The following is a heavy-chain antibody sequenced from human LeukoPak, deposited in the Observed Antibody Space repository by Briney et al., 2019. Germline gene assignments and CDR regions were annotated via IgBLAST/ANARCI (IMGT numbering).Heavy chain of an antibody. CDR3: ARDRGIAARPGYDGMDV. Sequence: SGTLSLTCTVSGGSISSYHWNWLRQPPGKGVEGIGYIYYSGSTNHNPSLKSRVTISVDTSKNQFSLKLSSVTAADTAVYYCARDRGIAARPGYDGMDVWGQGTTVTVSS. V-gene: IGHV4-59*01. D-gene: IGHD6-6*01. J-gene: IGHJ6*02. CDR1: GGSISSYH. CDR2: IYYSGST.